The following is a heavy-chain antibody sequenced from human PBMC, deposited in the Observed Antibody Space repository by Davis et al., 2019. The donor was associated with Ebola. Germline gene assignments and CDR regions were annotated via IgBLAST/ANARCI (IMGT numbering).Heavy chain of an antibody. V-gene: IGHV3-48*02. CDR1: GFTFDTYG. CDR3: TNLGAYPAHY. Sequence: GESLKISCVGSGFTFDTYGMNRVRQGPGKGLEWIAHISSSGSPIFYADSVKGRFTVSRDNAKNSVFLQLDSLRDDDTAVYFCTNLGAYPAHYWGQGTLVNVSS. CDR2: ISSSGSPI. D-gene: IGHD3-16*01. J-gene: IGHJ4*02.